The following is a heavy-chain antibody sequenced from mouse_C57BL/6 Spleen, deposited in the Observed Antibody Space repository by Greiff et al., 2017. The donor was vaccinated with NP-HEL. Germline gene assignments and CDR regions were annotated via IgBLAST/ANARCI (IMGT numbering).Heavy chain of an antibody. CDR1: GYTFTSYG. D-gene: IGHD1-1*01. CDR2: IYPRSGNT. V-gene: IGHV1-81*01. Sequence: QVHVKQSGAELARPGASVKLSCKASGYTFTSYGISWVKQRTGQGLEWIGEIYPRSGNTYYNEKFKGKATLTADKSSSTAYMELRSLTSEDSAVYFCARGEDYGSSFDYWGQGTTLTVSS. CDR3: ARGEDYGSSFDY. J-gene: IGHJ2*01.